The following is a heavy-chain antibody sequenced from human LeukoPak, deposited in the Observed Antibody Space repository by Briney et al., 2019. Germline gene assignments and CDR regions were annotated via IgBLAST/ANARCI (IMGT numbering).Heavy chain of an antibody. CDR3: ARRITMVRGVETYNWFDP. CDR2: IYTSGST. Sequence: PSETLPLTCTVSGGSISSGSYYWSWIRQPAGKGLEWIGRIYTSGSTNYNPSLKSRVTISVDTSKNQLSLKLSSVTAADTAVYYCARRITMVRGVETYNWFDPWGQGTLVTVSS. D-gene: IGHD3-10*01. J-gene: IGHJ5*02. CDR1: GGSISSGSYY. V-gene: IGHV4-61*02.